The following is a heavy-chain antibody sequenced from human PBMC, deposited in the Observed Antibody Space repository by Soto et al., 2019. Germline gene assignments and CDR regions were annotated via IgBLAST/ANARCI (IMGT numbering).Heavy chain of an antibody. CDR2: IHYSGSN. CDR1: GGSIISNSYY. J-gene: IGHJ5*02. V-gene: IGHV4-39*01. D-gene: IGHD3-10*01. CDR3: AGQSYNSGTSYPSTNWFDP. Sequence: QLQLQESGPGLVKPSETLSLTCTVSGGSIISNSYYWGWIRQSPGKGLEWIASIHYSGSNYYNPSLKTRLTISVDTSKNQFSLNLSSVTAADTALYYCAGQSYNSGTSYPSTNWFDPWGQGTLVTVSS.